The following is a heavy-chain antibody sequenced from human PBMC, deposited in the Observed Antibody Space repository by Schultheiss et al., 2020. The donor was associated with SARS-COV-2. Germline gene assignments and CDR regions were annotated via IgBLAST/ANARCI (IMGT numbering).Heavy chain of an antibody. J-gene: IGHJ3*01. V-gene: IGHV5-51*01. Sequence: GGSLRLSCKGSGYSFTNYWIGWVRQMPGKGLEWMGIIYPGDSDTTYSPSFQGQVTISVDKSISTAYLQWSSLKASDTARYYCAGTITVAVSSDAFDFWGQGTMVTVSS. CDR2: IYPGDSDT. D-gene: IGHD6-19*01. CDR3: AGTITVAVSSDAFDF. CDR1: GYSFTNYW.